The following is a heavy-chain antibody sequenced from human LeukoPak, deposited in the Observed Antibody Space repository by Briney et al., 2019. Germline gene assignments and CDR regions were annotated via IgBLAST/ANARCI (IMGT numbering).Heavy chain of an antibody. CDR3: AREDYMDV. V-gene: IGHV1-69*04. J-gene: IGHJ6*03. Sequence: SVMVSCKASGGTFSSYTISWVRQAPGQGLEWMGRIIPILGIANYAQEFQGRVTITADKSTSTAYMELSSLRSEDTAVYYCAREDYMDVWGKGTTVTVSS. CDR1: GGTFSSYT. CDR2: IIPILGIA.